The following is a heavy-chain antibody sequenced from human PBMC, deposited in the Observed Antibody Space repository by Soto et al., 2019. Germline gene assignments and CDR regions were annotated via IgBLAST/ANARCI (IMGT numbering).Heavy chain of an antibody. CDR3: ASEPGYDILTGYSTLMDV. CDR2: ISAYNGNT. Sequence: ASVKVSCKASGYTFTSYGISWVRRAPGQGLEWMGWISAYNGNTNYAQKLQGRVTMTTDTSTSTAYMELGSLRSDDTAVYYCASEPGYDILTGYSTLMDVWGQGTTVTVSS. V-gene: IGHV1-18*01. D-gene: IGHD3-9*01. CDR1: GYTFTSYG. J-gene: IGHJ6*02.